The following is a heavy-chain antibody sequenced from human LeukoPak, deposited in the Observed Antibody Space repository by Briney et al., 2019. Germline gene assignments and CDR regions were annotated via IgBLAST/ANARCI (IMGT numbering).Heavy chain of an antibody. J-gene: IGHJ4*02. CDR3: AARSTNSGSLGVFDY. CDR2: IVVGSGNT. V-gene: IGHV1-58*02. CDR1: GFTFTSSA. Sequence: SVKVSCKASGFTFTSSAMQWVRQARGQRLERIGWIVVGSGNTNYAQKFQERVTITRDMSTSTAYMEPSSLRSEDTAVYYCAARSTNSGSLGVFDYWGQGTLVTVSS. D-gene: IGHD1-26*01.